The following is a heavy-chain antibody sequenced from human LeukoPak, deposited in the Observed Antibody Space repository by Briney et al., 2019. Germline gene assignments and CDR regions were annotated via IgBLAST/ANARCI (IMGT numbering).Heavy chain of an antibody. D-gene: IGHD3-10*01. V-gene: IGHV3-21*01. CDR2: ISSSSSYI. Sequence: GGSLRLSCAASGFTVSSNYMSWVRQAPGKGLEWVSSISSSSSYIYYADSVKGRFTISRDNAKNSLYLQMNSLRAEDTAVYYCARRTLGRYFDYWGQGTLVTASS. CDR3: ARRTLGRYFDY. CDR1: GFTVSSNY. J-gene: IGHJ4*02.